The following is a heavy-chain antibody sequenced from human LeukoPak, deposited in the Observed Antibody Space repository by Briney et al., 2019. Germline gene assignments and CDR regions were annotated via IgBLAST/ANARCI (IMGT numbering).Heavy chain of an antibody. J-gene: IGHJ6*04. CDR1: GGTFSSYA. D-gene: IGHD2-15*01. CDR3: ARNSCSGGSCYSRYYYYYGMDV. Sequence: GASVKVSRKASGGTFSSYAISWVRQAPGQGLEWMGGIIPILGTANYAQKFQGRVTITADESTSTAYMELSSLRSEDTAVYYCARNSCSGGSCYSRYYYYYGMDVWGKGTTVTVSS. V-gene: IGHV1-69*13. CDR2: IIPILGTA.